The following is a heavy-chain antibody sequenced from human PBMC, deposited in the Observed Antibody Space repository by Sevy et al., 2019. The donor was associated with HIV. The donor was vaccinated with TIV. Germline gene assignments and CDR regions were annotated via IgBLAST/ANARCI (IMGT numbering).Heavy chain of an antibody. D-gene: IGHD2-21*02. CDR3: ARLVSCGGDCYYLDS. CDR1: GFTFSNYD. CDR2: ISHDERYK. Sequence: GGSLRLSCAASGFTFSNYDMHWVRQAPGKGLDWVAVISHDERYKNYEESVKVRFTISRDNFKNTLFLQMDSVRPEDTDVYFCARLVSCGGDCYYLDSWGQGALVTVSS. V-gene: IGHV3-30*04. J-gene: IGHJ4*02.